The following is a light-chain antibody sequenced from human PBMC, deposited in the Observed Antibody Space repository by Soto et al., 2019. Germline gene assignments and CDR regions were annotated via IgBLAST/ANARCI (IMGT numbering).Light chain of an antibody. CDR1: QNISVW. CDR3: QQYDSSSPT. Sequence: DIQMTQSPSTLSASVGDGVTITCRASQNISVWLAWYQQRPRKAAKFLIYDASNLETGVSSRFSGSGSGNEFTLIIRSLQPDDFASYCCQQYDSSSPTFGQGTKLEIK. CDR2: DAS. J-gene: IGKJ2*01. V-gene: IGKV1-5*01.